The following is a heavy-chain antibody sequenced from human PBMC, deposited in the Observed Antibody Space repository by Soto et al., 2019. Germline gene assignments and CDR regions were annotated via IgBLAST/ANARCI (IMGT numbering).Heavy chain of an antibody. D-gene: IGHD6-19*01. CDR1: GYTFTSYA. CDR3: AIMARVAGTFFDY. V-gene: IGHV1-3*01. Sequence: ASVKVSCKASGYTFTSYAMHWVRQAPGQRLEWMGWINAGNGNTKYSQKFQGRVTITRDTSASTAYMELSSLRSDDTAVYYCAIMARVAGTFFDYWGQGTLVTVSS. CDR2: INAGNGNT. J-gene: IGHJ4*02.